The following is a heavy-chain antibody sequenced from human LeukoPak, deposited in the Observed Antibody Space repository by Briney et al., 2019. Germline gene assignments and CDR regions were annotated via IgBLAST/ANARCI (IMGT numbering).Heavy chain of an antibody. V-gene: IGHV3-74*01. CDR1: GFTFSSYW. Sequence: GGSLRLSCAASGFTFSSYWMHWVRQAPGKGLVWVSRINSDGSTTSCADSVRGRFTISRDNAKNTLYLQMNSLRAEDSAVYYCARTYGSGFGWFDYWGQGTLVTVSS. D-gene: IGHD3-10*01. J-gene: IGHJ4*02. CDR3: ARTYGSGFGWFDY. CDR2: INSDGSTT.